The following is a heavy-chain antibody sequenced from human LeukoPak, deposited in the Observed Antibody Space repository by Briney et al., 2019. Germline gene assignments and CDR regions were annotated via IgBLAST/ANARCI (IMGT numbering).Heavy chain of an antibody. D-gene: IGHD2-15*01. CDR2: INAGNGNT. CDR3: ARDLVVAAFFFDY. CDR1: GYTFTSYA. Sequence: GASVKVSCKASGYTFTSYAMHWVRQAPGQRLEWKGWINAGNGNTKYSQKFQGRVTITRDTSASTAYMELSSLRSEDTAVYYCARDLVVAAFFFDYWGQGTLVTVSS. V-gene: IGHV1-3*01. J-gene: IGHJ4*02.